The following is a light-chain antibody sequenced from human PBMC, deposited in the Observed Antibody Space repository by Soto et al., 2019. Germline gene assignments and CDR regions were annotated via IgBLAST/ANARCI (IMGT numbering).Light chain of an antibody. Sequence: EIVLTQSPGTLSLSPGERATISCRASQSVSSSYFAWYQQKPGQAPRLLIYGASNRATGIPDRFSGSGSGTDFTLTISRLEPEDFATYYCLHHHNFPITFGQGTRLEAK. V-gene: IGKV3-20*01. J-gene: IGKJ5*01. CDR1: QSVSSSY. CDR3: LHHHNFPIT. CDR2: GAS.